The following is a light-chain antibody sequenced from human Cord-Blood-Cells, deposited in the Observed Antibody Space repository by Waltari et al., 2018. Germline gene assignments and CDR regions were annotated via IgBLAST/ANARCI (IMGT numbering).Light chain of an antibody. CDR1: QSISSW. CDR3: QRYKSYAT. Sequence: DIQMTQSPSTLSASVGARVTITCRASQSISSWLAWYQQKPGKAPKLLIYKASSLESGGPSRFCGSGSGTELTLTISSRQPDVFATYYCQRYKSYATFGQGTKLEIK. CDR2: KAS. V-gene: IGKV1-5*03. J-gene: IGKJ2*01.